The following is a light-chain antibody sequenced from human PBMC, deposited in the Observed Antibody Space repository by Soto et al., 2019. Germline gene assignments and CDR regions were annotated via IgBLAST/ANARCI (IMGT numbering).Light chain of an antibody. CDR3: QQFKSHPYT. J-gene: IGKJ2*01. Sequence: AIQLTQSPSPLSASIGDRVTITCRASQGISNSLAWYQQKPGTPPALLIYDASTLQSGVPSRFSGSGSGTDFTLTISSLQPGDFATYYCQQFKSHPYTFGQGTKLHIK. CDR2: DAS. CDR1: QGISNS. V-gene: IGKV1-13*02.